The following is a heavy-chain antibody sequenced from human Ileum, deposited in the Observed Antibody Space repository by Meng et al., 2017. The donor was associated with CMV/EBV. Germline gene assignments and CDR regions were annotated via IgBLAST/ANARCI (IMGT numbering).Heavy chain of an antibody. CDR1: GGSISRSDCS. D-gene: IGHD1-26*01. V-gene: IGHV4-39*01. CDR3: AGPGGSYAFDN. Sequence: CPVSGGSISRSDCSWAWIRQPPGKGLEWIGSIHYTGSTYYNSSLNSRLSMSVDTSKNQFSLRLSSVTAADTAIYYCAGPGGSYAFDNWGQGILVTVSS. CDR2: IHYTGST. J-gene: IGHJ4*02.